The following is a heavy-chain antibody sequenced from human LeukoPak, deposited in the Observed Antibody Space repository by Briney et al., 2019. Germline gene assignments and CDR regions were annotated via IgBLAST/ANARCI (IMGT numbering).Heavy chain of an antibody. CDR3: AREQYSLNAFDI. CDR2: IYHSGST. V-gene: IGHV4-38-2*02. D-gene: IGHD5-18*01. J-gene: IGHJ3*02. CDR1: GYSISSGYY. Sequence: SAPLSLTCTVSGYSISSGYYWGWIRQPPGKGLEWIGSIYHSGSTYYNPSLKSRVTISVDTSKNQFSLKLSSVTAADTAVYYCAREQYSLNAFDIWGQGTMVTVSS.